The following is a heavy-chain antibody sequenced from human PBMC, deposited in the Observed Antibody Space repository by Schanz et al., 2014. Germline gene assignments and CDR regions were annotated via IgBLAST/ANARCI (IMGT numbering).Heavy chain of an antibody. V-gene: IGHV7-4-1*02. D-gene: IGHD6-19*01. Sequence: QVQLVQSGSELKKPGASVNISCKASGYTFTSYAMNWVRQALGQGLEWVGWINTNTGNPTYAQGFTGRFVFSLDTSVSTAYLQISSLKAEDTAAYYCTTETIAMAGTFSIWGQGTLVTVSS. J-gene: IGHJ4*02. CDR1: GYTFTSYA. CDR3: TTETIAMAGTFSI. CDR2: INTNTGNP.